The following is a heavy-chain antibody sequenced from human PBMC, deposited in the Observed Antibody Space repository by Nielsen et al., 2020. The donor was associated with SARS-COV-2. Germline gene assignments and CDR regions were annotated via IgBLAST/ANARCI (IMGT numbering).Heavy chain of an antibody. CDR3: ALGVMDV. D-gene: IGHD6-13*01. J-gene: IGHJ6*02. CDR1: GVTFSTYG. CDR2: ISSNGWTP. V-gene: IGHV3-48*01. Sequence: GGSLRLSCVVSGVTFSTYGMNWVRQAPGKGLEWVAHISSNGWTPYYADSVRSRFTISRDNAKDSLYLQMNNLRAEDTAVYYCALGVMDVWGQGTTVTVSS.